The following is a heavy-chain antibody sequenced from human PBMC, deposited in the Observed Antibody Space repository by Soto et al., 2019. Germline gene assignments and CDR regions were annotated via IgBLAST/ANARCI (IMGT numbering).Heavy chain of an antibody. J-gene: IGHJ4*02. V-gene: IGHV3-64D*06. CDR2: ISTNGGST. CDR1: GFTFSIYA. D-gene: IGHD3-22*01. Sequence: PGGPLRLSCSASGFTFSIYAMHWVRQAPGKGLEYVSSISTNGGSTHYADSVKGRFTISRDNSKNTQYLQMSSLRADDTAVYYCVKGEYYYDSSGYYPFDYWGQGTLVTVS. CDR3: VKGEYYYDSSGYYPFDY.